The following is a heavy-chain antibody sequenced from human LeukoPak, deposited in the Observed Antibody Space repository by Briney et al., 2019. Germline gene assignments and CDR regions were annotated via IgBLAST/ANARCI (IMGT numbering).Heavy chain of an antibody. V-gene: IGHV3-33*01. J-gene: IGHJ4*02. CDR1: GFTFSTYG. Sequence: GGSLRLPCAASGFTFSTYGMHWVRQAPGKGLEWVAFIWYDGSNKYYADSVKGRFTISRDNAKNSLYLQMDSLRAEDTALYYCARDEGGAYIYFWGQGTLVTVSS. CDR3: ARDEGGAYIYF. CDR2: IWYDGSNK. D-gene: IGHD1-26*01.